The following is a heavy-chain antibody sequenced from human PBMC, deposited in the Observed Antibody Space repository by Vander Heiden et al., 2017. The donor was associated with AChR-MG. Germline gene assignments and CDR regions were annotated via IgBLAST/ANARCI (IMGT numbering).Heavy chain of an antibody. Sequence: QVQLVQSGAEVKKPGASVTVSCKASGYTFTSYDINWVRQATGQGLEWMGWMNPNSGNTGYAQKFQGRVTMTRNTSISTAYMELSSLRSEDTAVYYCASRAYGDYGDAFDIWGQGTMVTVSS. D-gene: IGHD4-17*01. CDR3: ASRAYGDYGDAFDI. CDR1: GYTFTSYD. J-gene: IGHJ3*02. CDR2: MNPNSGNT. V-gene: IGHV1-8*01.